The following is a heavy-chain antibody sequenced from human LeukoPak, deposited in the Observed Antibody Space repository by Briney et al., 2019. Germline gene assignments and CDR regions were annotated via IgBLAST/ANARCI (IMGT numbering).Heavy chain of an antibody. J-gene: IGHJ5*02. CDR2: ISSSSSYI. V-gene: IGHV3-21*01. D-gene: IGHD6-19*01. CDR3: ARLSSAWFDL. Sequence: SGGSLRLSCAASGFTFSSYSMNWVRQAPGKGLEWVSSISSSSSYIYYADSVKGRFTISRDNAKNSLYLQMNSLRAEDTAVYYCARLSSAWFDLWGQGTLVTVSS. CDR1: GFTFSSYS.